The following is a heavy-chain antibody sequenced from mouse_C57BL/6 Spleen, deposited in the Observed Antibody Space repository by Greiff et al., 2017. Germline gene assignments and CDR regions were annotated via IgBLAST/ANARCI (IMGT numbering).Heavy chain of an antibody. J-gene: IGHJ4*01. V-gene: IGHV1-63*01. CDR3: ARCPYGLYAMDY. Sequence: VKLMESGAELVRPGTSVKMSCKASGYTFTNYWTGWAKQRPGHGLEWIGDIYPGGGYTNYNEKFKGKATLTADKSSSTAYMQFSSLTSEDSAIYYCARCPYGLYAMDYWGQGTSVTVSS. D-gene: IGHD2-10*02. CDR1: GYTFTNYW. CDR2: IYPGGGYT.